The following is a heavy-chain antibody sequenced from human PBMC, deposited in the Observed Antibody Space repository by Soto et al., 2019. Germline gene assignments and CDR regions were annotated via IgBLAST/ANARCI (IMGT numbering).Heavy chain of an antibody. CDR2: IISSGGST. V-gene: IGHV3-23*01. CDR1: GFTFSTYA. J-gene: IGHJ5*02. Sequence: TGGSLRLSCAASGFTFSTYAMNWVRQAPGKGLEWVSLIISSGGSTYYADSVKGRFTTSRDNSKNTLYLQMNSLRAEDTAVYYCARDNIRQWLVPHDNWFDPWGQGTLVTVSS. D-gene: IGHD6-19*01. CDR3: ARDNIRQWLVPHDNWFDP.